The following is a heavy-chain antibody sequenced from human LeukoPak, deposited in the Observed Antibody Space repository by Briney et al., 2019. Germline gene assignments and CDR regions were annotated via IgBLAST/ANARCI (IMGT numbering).Heavy chain of an antibody. CDR1: GFTFRSYW. D-gene: IGHD3-22*01. J-gene: IGHJ4*02. V-gene: IGHV3-74*03. CDR2: INTDGSGT. Sequence: GGSLRLSCEASGFTFRSYWMHWVRQAPGQGLVWVSRINTDGSGTTYADSLKGRVTISRDNAKNTVYLQMNSLRSEDTAVYYCARDLELVYYDSSGYDYWGQGTLVTVSS. CDR3: ARDLELVYYDSSGYDY.